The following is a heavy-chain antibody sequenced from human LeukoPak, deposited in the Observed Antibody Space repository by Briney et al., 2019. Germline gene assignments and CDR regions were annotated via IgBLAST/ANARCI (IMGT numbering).Heavy chain of an antibody. CDR3: ARTQSQSGSYRYYFGY. CDR1: GASVGSAGYY. CDR2: VYYIDNT. J-gene: IGHJ4*02. V-gene: IGHV4-61*08. Sequence: SETLSLTCTVSGASVGSAGYYWSWIRQPPGGGLEWIGYVYYIDNTNYNPSLKSRVTVSVNPSENQFSLKLNSVTAADTAIYYCARTQSQSGSYRYYFGYWGQGTLVTVSS. D-gene: IGHD1-26*01.